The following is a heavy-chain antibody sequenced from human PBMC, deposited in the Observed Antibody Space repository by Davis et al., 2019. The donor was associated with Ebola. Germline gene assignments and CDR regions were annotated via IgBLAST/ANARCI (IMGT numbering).Heavy chain of an antibody. CDR2: IYYSGST. Sequence: PSETLSLTCTVSGGSISSSSYYWGWIRQPPGKGLEWIGSIYYSGSTYYNPSRKSRVTISVDTSKNQFSLKLSSVTAADTAVYYCASRTDNIVVVPAAHLNYYGMDVWGQGTTVTVSS. J-gene: IGHJ6*02. CDR1: GGSISSSSYY. D-gene: IGHD2-2*01. V-gene: IGHV4-39*01. CDR3: ASRTDNIVVVPAAHLNYYGMDV.